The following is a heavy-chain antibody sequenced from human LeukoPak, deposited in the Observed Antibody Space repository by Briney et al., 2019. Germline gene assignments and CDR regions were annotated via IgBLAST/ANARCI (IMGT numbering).Heavy chain of an antibody. Sequence: ESGPVLVKPTETLTQTCTVSRFSISTARMGVSWIRQPPGKALEWLAPIFSNEEKSYSTSLKSRLTISKDTSKSQVVLTMTNMDPVDTATYYCARTTNMIRKFRYFDSWGQGTLVTVSS. CDR3: ARTTNMIRKFRYFDS. CDR2: IFSNEEK. V-gene: IGHV2-26*01. J-gene: IGHJ4*02. D-gene: IGHD3-10*01. CDR1: RFSISTARMG.